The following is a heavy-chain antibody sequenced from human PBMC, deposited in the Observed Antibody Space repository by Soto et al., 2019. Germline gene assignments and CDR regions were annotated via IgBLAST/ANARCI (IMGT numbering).Heavy chain of an antibody. J-gene: IGHJ6*01. V-gene: IGHV3-53*01. CDR3: ARERLRVAIAMDV. CDR2: IYSGGST. Sequence: PGGSMRLSCAASGFTVSSNYMSWVRQAPGKGLEWVSVIYSGGSTYYADSVKGRFTISRDNSKNTLYLQMNSLRAEDTAVYYCARERLRVAIAMDVWGKGTTVTVA. D-gene: IGHD5-18*01. CDR1: GFTVSSNY.